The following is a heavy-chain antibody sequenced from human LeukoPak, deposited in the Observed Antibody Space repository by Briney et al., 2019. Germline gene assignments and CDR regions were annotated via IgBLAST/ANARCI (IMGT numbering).Heavy chain of an antibody. J-gene: IGHJ3*02. CDR2: IYWNDDK. CDR1: GFSLSTSGVG. Sequence: ESGPTLVNPTQTLTLTCTFSGFSLSTSGVGVGWIRQPPGKALEWLALIYWNDDKRYSPSLKSRLTITKDTSKNQVVLTMTNMDPVDTATYYCAQTRLGDYDFWSGYYDAFDIWGQGTMVTVSS. V-gene: IGHV2-5*01. CDR3: AQTRLGDYDFWSGYYDAFDI. D-gene: IGHD3-3*01.